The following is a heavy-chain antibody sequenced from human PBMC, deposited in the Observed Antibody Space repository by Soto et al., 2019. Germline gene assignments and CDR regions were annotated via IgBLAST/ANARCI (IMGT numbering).Heavy chain of an antibody. Sequence: ASVKVSCKASGYTFTGYYMHWVRQAPGQGLEWMGWINPNSGGTNYAQKFQGWVTMTRDTSISTAYMELSRLRSDDTAVYYCARDRGYDFWSGHKDYWGQGTLVTVSS. CDR3: ARDRGYDFWSGHKDY. V-gene: IGHV1-2*04. J-gene: IGHJ4*02. D-gene: IGHD3-3*01. CDR1: GYTFTGYY. CDR2: INPNSGGT.